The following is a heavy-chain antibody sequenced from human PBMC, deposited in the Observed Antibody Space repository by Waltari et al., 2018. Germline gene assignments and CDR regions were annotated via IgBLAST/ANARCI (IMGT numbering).Heavy chain of an antibody. V-gene: IGHV3-11*06. J-gene: IGHJ4*02. Sequence: GRDLVRPGGSLTLTCQASGFSRTNYYMSWIRQAPGKGLEWISYIATTSQTKNADSVKGRFTISRDNANKSMYLHMNNVRVEDTAVYFCARAYGSTGDFDLWGQGTLVTVSS. CDR2: IATTSQT. CDR3: ARAYGSTGDFDL. CDR1: GFSRTNYY. D-gene: IGHD3-9*01.